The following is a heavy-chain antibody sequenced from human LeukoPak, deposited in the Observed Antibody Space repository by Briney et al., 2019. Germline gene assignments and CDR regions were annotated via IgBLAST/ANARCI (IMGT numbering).Heavy chain of an antibody. CDR1: GRSISSGYY. J-gene: IGHJ3*01. V-gene: IGHV4-38-2*02. D-gene: IGHD1-26*01. CDR2: ISHSGST. Sequence: SETLSLTCTVSGRSISSGYYWGWIRLPPGKGLEWIGSISHSGSTYYTPSLKSRVTISVDTSKNQFSLEVTSVAAADTAVYYCARDSGMVASARAFDVWGQGTMVTVSS. CDR3: ARDSGMVASARAFDV.